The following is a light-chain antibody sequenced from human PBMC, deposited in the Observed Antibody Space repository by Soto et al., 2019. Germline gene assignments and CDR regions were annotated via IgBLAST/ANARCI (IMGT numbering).Light chain of an antibody. CDR3: QQYYSYSYT. V-gene: IGKV1-5*03. Sequence: DIQMTQSPSTLSASVGDRVTITCRASQSMSSWLAWYQQKPGKAPNLLISKASSLESGVPSRFSGSGSGTEFTLTISSLQPDDFATYYCQQYYSYSYTFGQGTKLEIK. CDR2: KAS. CDR1: QSMSSW. J-gene: IGKJ2*01.